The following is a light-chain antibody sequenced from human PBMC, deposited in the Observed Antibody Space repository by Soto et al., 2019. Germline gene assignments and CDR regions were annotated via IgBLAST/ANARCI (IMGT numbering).Light chain of an antibody. J-gene: IGKJ1*01. Sequence: AIQLTQSPSSLSASVGDRVTITCRASQGISSALAWYQQKPGKAPKLLIYDASSLESGVPSRFSGSGSGTDFSLPISSLQPKYCASYYCQQFNRYSMGTFGQGTKVKIK. CDR1: QGISSA. CDR3: QQFNRYSMGT. V-gene: IGKV1-13*02. CDR2: DAS.